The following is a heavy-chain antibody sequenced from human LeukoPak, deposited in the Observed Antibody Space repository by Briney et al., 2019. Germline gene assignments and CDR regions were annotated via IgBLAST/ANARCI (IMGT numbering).Heavy chain of an antibody. CDR2: IYYTGTT. Sequence: SETLSLTCSVSGDSISSDGYYWNWIRQDPGKGLEWIGHIYYTGTTYYNPSLKGRASISVDTSKNQLSLQLTSVTAADTAVYYCARDRATVTSHFSGMDVWGQGTTVTVSS. CDR1: GDSISSDGYY. D-gene: IGHD4-17*01. V-gene: IGHV4-31*03. CDR3: ARDRATVTSHFSGMDV. J-gene: IGHJ6*02.